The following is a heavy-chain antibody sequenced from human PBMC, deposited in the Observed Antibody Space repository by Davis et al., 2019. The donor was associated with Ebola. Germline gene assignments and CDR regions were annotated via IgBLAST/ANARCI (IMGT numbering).Heavy chain of an antibody. Sequence: PGGSLRLSCAASGFTFSSYGMHWVRRAPGKGLQWVSYISSSSSTIYYADSVRGRFTISRDNAKNSLYLQMNSLRDEDTSVYYCARVIISGEYDFWSGYQNWGQGTLVTVSS. D-gene: IGHD3-3*01. V-gene: IGHV3-48*02. J-gene: IGHJ4*02. CDR2: ISSSSSTI. CDR1: GFTFSSYG. CDR3: ARVIISGEYDFWSGYQN.